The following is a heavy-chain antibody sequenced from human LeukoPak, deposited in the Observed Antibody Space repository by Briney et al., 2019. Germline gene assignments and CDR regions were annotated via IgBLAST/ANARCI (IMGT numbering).Heavy chain of an antibody. CDR2: IKQEGSEK. V-gene: IGHV3-7*01. D-gene: IGHD6-13*01. J-gene: IGHJ4*02. CDR3: ARERTTIADPFFDY. CDR1: GFTFSSYW. Sequence: PGGSLRLSCAASGFTFSSYWMSWVRQAPGKGREWVANIKQEGSEKYYVDSVKGRFTISRDNAKNSLYLQMNSLRAEDTAVYYCARERTTIADPFFDYWGQGTLVTVSS.